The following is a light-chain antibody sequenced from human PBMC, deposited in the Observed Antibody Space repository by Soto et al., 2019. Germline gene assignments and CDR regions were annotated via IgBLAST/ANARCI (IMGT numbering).Light chain of an antibody. V-gene: IGKV3-11*01. CDR2: DAS. Sequence: EIVLTQSPATLSLSPGERATLSCRASQSVSSYLAWDQHKPGQAPRLLISDASNRATGFPARFSGSGSGPDFTLTISTLEPEDCVFYYCQHRPHWLFTFGPETKVHLK. CDR1: QSVSSY. J-gene: IGKJ3*01. CDR3: QHRPHWLFT.